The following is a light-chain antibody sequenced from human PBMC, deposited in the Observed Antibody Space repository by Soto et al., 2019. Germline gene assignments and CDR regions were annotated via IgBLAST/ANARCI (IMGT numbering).Light chain of an antibody. Sequence: DIQMTQSPSSLSASVGARVTITCRASQSISSYLNWYQQKPGKAPKLLIYAASSLQSGVPSRVSGSGSGTDFTLTISSLQPEDFATYYCQQSYSTPWTFGQGTKVDIK. V-gene: IGKV1-39*01. CDR3: QQSYSTPWT. J-gene: IGKJ1*01. CDR2: AAS. CDR1: QSISSY.